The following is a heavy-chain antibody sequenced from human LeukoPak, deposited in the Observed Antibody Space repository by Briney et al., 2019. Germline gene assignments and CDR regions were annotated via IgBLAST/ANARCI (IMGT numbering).Heavy chain of an antibody. CDR3: AELGITMIGGV. D-gene: IGHD3-10*02. Sequence: GGSLRLSCAASGFTLSTYNMNWVRQAPGKGLEWVSSISSSSNYIYYADSLKGRFTISRDNAKNSLYLQMNSLRAEDTAVYYCAELGITMIGGVWGKGTTVTISS. CDR1: GFTLSTYN. V-gene: IGHV3-21*06. J-gene: IGHJ6*04. CDR2: ISSSSNYI.